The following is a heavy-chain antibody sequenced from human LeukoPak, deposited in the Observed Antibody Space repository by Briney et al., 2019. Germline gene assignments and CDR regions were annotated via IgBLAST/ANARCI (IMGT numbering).Heavy chain of an antibody. CDR3: AKAETLLWFGELSLYFDY. Sequence: GGSLRLSCAASGFTFSSYAMSWVRQAPGKGLEWVSAISGSGGSTYYADSVKGRFTISRDNSKNTLYLQMNSLRAEDTAVYYCAKAETLLWFGELSLYFDYWGQGTLVTVSS. V-gene: IGHV3-23*01. J-gene: IGHJ4*02. CDR1: GFTFSSYA. D-gene: IGHD3-10*01. CDR2: ISGSGGST.